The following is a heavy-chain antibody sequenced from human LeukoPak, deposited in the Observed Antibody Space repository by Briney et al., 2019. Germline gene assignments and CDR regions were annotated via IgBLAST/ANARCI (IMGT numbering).Heavy chain of an antibody. CDR3: AKENDIVVVYYFDY. CDR2: IRYDGSNK. D-gene: IGHD2-2*01. J-gene: IGHJ4*02. Sequence: GGSLRLSCAASGFTFSSYGMHWVHQAPGKGLEWVAFIRYDGSNKYYADSVKGRFTISRDNSKNTLYLQMNSLRAEDTAVYYCAKENDIVVVYYFDYWGQGTLVTVSS. CDR1: GFTFSSYG. V-gene: IGHV3-30*02.